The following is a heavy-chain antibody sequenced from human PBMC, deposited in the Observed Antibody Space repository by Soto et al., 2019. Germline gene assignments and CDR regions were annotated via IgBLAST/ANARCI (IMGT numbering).Heavy chain of an antibody. Sequence: GGSLRLSCTVSGFTFSSYVMSWVRQAPGKGLEWVSAISGSGGSAYYADSVKGRFTISRDNSKNTLYLQMNSLRAEDTAVYYRAKGKAIAGTDYWGQGTLVTVSS. CDR2: ISGSGGSA. J-gene: IGHJ4*02. D-gene: IGHD2-15*01. CDR3: AKGKAIAGTDY. V-gene: IGHV3-23*01. CDR1: GFTFSSYV.